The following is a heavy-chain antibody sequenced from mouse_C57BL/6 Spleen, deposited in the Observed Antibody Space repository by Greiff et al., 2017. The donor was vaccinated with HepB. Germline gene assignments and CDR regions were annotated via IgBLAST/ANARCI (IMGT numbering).Heavy chain of an antibody. V-gene: IGHV1-22*01. J-gene: IGHJ1*03. CDR2: INPNNGGT. D-gene: IGHD2-3*01. Sequence: DVHLVESGPELVKPGASVKMSCKASGYTFTDYNMHWVKQSHGKSLEWIGYINPNNGGTSYNQKFKGKATLTVNKSSSTAYMELRSLTSEDSAVYYCARRPHGYSWYFDVWGTGTTVTVSS. CDR1: GYTFTDYN. CDR3: ARRPHGYSWYFDV.